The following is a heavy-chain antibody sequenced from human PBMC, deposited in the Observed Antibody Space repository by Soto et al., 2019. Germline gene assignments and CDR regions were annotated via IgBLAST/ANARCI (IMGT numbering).Heavy chain of an antibody. CDR3: ARDNYYDSSGYLFDY. V-gene: IGHV3-30*03. Sequence: GGSLRLSCAASGFTFSNYGMHWVRQTPGKGLEWVAVISYDGSNKYYADSVKGRFTISRDNSKNTLYLQMNSLRAEDTAVYYCARDNYYDSSGYLFDYWGQGTLVTVSS. CDR1: GFTFSNYG. CDR2: ISYDGSNK. D-gene: IGHD3-22*01. J-gene: IGHJ4*02.